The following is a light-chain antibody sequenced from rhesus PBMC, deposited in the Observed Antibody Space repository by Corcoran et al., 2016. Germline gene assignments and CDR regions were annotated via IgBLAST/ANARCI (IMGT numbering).Light chain of an antibody. CDR1: ENVNNY. CDR3: QHGCGYPWT. V-gene: IGKV1-74*01. CDR2: KAA. Sequence: DIQMTQSPSSLSASVGDRVTTTCRASENVNNYLNWYQQKPGKAPNLQMYKAATLQSGFPSRFSGSGAGTDYTFTISSLQPEDVASYFCQHGCGYPWTFGQGTKVEIK. J-gene: IGKJ1*01.